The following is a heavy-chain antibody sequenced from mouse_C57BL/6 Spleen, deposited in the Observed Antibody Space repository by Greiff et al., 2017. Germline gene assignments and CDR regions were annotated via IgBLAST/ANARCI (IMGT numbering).Heavy chain of an antibody. CDR3: AKNEGLGRAFDY. CDR2: IWRGGST. J-gene: IGHJ2*01. V-gene: IGHV2-5*01. Sequence: QVQLQQSGPGLVQPSQSLSITCTVSGFSLTSYGVHWVRQSPGKGLEWLGVIWRGGSTDYNAAFMSRLSSTKDNSKSQVFFKMNSLQADDTAIYYCAKNEGLGRAFDYWGQGTTLTVSS. D-gene: IGHD4-1*01. CDR1: GFSLTSYG.